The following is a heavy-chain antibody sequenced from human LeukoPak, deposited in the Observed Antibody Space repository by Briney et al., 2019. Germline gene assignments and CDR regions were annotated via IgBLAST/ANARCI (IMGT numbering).Heavy chain of an antibody. CDR1: GYTFTSYG. D-gene: IGHD4-17*01. V-gene: IGHV1-18*01. CDR2: ISAYNGNT. J-gene: IGHJ4*02. CDR3: AKDRGWQYEDYETVAVEH. Sequence: ASVKVSCKASGYTFTSYGISWVRQAPGQGLEWMGWISAYNGNTNYAQKLQGRVTMTTDTSTSTAYMELRSLRSDDTAVYYCAKDRGWQYEDYETVAVEHWGQGTLVTVSS.